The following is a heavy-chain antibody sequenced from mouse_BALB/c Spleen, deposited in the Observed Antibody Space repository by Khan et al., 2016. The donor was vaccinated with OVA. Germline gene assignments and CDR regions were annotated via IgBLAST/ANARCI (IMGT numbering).Heavy chain of an antibody. CDR3: ARMARTIN. V-gene: IGHV5-6-3*01. Sequence: EVELVESGGGLVQPGGSLKLSCAASGFTFSSYGMSWVLQTPAKRLVLFATINSNGGSTYYPHSVKGRFTISRDNAKNTLYLQMSSLKSEDTAMYYCARMARTINWGQGTTLTVSS. CDR2: INSNGGST. J-gene: IGHJ2*01. CDR1: GFTFSSYG.